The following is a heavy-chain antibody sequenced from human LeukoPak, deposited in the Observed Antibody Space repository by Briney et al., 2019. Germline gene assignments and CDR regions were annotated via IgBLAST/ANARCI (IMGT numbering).Heavy chain of an antibody. Sequence: SETLSLTRTVSGASISSYYWGWIRQPPGKGLEWIGSIFHSGSTYYNPSLKSRVTISVDTSKNQFSLKLISVTAADTAVYYCARQADFSSSWYEGGFDPWGQGTLVTVSS. CDR2: IFHSGST. CDR1: GASISSYY. D-gene: IGHD6-13*01. J-gene: IGHJ5*02. V-gene: IGHV4-38-2*02. CDR3: ARQADFSSSWYEGGFDP.